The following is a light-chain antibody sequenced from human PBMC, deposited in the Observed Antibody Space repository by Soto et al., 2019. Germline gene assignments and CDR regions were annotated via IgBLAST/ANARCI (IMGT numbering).Light chain of an antibody. CDR3: QQSFSTPQS. V-gene: IGKV1-39*01. J-gene: IGKJ4*01. Sequence: DIQMTQSPSSLSASVGDSVTITCRASQSINIYLSWYQQKPGKAPKLLINVASTLQGGVPSRFSGSGSVTEFTLAISSLQPEYSATYNCQQSFSTPQSFCGGTKVDIK. CDR2: VAS. CDR1: QSINIY.